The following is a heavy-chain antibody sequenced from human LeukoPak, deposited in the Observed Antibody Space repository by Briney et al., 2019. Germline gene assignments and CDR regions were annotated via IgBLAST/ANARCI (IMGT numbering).Heavy chain of an antibody. CDR3: ARDHLPAGAPGYYMDV. CDR2: IYNSGIT. V-gene: IGHV4-59*02. J-gene: IGHJ6*03. D-gene: IGHD4/OR15-4a*01. CDR1: GGSVSSHF. Sequence: SETLSLTCTVSGGSVSSHFWSWIRQPPGKGLEWIGYIYNSGITNYNPSLKSRVTMSVDTSRNQFSLMLRSVTAADTAVYYCARDHLPAGAPGYYMDVWGKGTTVTVSS.